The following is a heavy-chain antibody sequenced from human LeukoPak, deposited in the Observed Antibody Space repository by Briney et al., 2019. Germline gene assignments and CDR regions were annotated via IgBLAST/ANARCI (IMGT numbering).Heavy chain of an antibody. CDR1: GFPLRDAW. CDR2: ISGRGDTT. CDR3: ASSTYNYDYALDV. V-gene: IGHV3-23*01. D-gene: IGHD5-24*01. Sequence: GGSLRLSCAVSGFPLRDAWMNWVRHAPGKGLEWVSVISGRGDTTNYADSAKGRFTISRDNSKNTLYLHLNSLRVEDTAVYYCASSTYNYDYALDVWGQGTTVTVSS. J-gene: IGHJ6*02.